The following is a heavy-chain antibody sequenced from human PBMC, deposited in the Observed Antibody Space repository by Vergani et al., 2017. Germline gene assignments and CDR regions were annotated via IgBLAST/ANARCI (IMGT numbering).Heavy chain of an antibody. CDR3: ARDPTMIAGPSYWYFDL. CDR2: ISSSSSTI. Sequence: EVQLVESGGGLVQPGGSLRLSCAASGFTISSYSMNWVRQAPGKGLEWVSYISSSSSTIYYADSVKGRFTISRDNAKNSLYLQMNSLRAEDTAVYYCARDPTMIAGPSYWYFDLWGRGTLVTVSS. J-gene: IGHJ2*01. D-gene: IGHD3-22*01. V-gene: IGHV3-48*04. CDR1: GFTISSYS.